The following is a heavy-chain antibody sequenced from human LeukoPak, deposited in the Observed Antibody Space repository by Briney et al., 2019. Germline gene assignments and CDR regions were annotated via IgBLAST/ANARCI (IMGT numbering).Heavy chain of an antibody. CDR1: GFAVSSNY. Sequence: GGSLRLSCAASGFAVSSNYMSWVRQAPGKGLEWVSSISSSSSYIYYADSVTGRFTISRDNAKNSLYLQMNSLRAEDTAVYYCASSRNPGSGSYPFDYWGQGTLVTVSS. CDR3: ASSRNPGSGSYPFDY. CDR2: ISSSSSYI. V-gene: IGHV3-21*01. J-gene: IGHJ4*02. D-gene: IGHD3-10*01.